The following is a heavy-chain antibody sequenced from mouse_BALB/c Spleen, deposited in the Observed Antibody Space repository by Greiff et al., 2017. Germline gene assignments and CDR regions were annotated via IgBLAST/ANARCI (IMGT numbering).Heavy chain of an antibody. CDR2: INPSNGGT. V-gene: IGHV1-53*01. J-gene: IGHJ4*01. D-gene: IGHD1-1*01. Sequence: VQLQQPGAELVKPGASVKLSCKASGYTFTSYYMYWVKQRPGQGLEWIGGINPSNGGTNFNEKFKSKATLTADKSSSTVYMELSRLTSEDSAVYVCARHEGGLLRGAMDYWGQGTSVTVAS. CDR1: GYTFTSYY. CDR3: ARHEGGLLRGAMDY.